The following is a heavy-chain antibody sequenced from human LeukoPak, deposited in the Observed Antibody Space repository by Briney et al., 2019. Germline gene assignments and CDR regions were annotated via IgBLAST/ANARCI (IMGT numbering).Heavy chain of an antibody. CDR1: GFTFSSYW. Sequence: PGGSLRLSCAASGFTFSSYWMHWVRHAPGKGLVWVSRIKSDESSTTYADSVKGRFTTSRDNAKNTLYLQMNSLRAEDTAVYYCARDAAAYCSGGSCHPRYWGQGTLVTVSS. J-gene: IGHJ4*02. D-gene: IGHD2-15*01. CDR3: ARDAAAYCSGGSCHPRY. V-gene: IGHV3-74*01. CDR2: IKSDESST.